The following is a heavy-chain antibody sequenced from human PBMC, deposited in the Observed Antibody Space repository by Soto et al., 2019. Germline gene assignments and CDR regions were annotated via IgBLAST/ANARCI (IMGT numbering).Heavy chain of an antibody. CDR3: ARASYGWSHSHLFDY. Sequence: EVQLVESGGGLVQPGGSLRLSCAASGFTFSSYWMSWVRQAPGKGLEWVANIKQDGSEKYYVDSVKGRFTISRDNAKNSLYLQMNSLRAEDTAVYYCARASYGWSHSHLFDYWGQGTLVTVSS. J-gene: IGHJ4*02. D-gene: IGHD3-16*01. V-gene: IGHV3-7*03. CDR1: GFTFSSYW. CDR2: IKQDGSEK.